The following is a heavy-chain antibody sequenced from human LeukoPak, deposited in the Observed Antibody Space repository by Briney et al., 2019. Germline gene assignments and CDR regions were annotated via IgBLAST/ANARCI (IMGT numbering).Heavy chain of an antibody. Sequence: SKTLSLTCTVSGGSISSYYWSWIRQPPGKGLEWIACISYSGSTKYNPSLKSRVTISVDTSKNQLSLKLSSVTAADTAVYYCAREPGFDSSGYLNWFDPWGQGTLVTVSS. J-gene: IGHJ5*02. CDR3: AREPGFDSSGYLNWFDP. D-gene: IGHD3-22*01. V-gene: IGHV4-59*01. CDR1: GGSISSYY. CDR2: ISYSGST.